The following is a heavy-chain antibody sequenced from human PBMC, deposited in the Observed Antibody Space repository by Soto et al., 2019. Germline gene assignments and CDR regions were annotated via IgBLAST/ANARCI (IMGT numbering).Heavy chain of an antibody. CDR2: ISTYNGNT. D-gene: IGHD3-22*01. V-gene: IGHV1-18*01. CDR3: ARGPTDYYDNSANYFLDY. CDR1: GYTFITYG. Sequence: QVQLVQSGAEVKKPGASVKVSCKASGYTFITYGVSWVRQAPGQGLDWLGWISTYNGNTRYAERLQGRVTKNTDTTTNTAYMEPRNLRSDDTAVYYCARGPTDYYDNSANYFLDYWGQGTLVTVSS. J-gene: IGHJ4*02.